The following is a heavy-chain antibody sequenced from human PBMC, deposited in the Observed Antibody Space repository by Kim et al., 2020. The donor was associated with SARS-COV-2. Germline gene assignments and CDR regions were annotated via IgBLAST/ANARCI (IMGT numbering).Heavy chain of an antibody. Sequence: ASVKVSCKASGYTFTSYAMHWVRQAPGQRLEWMGWINAGNGNTKYSQKFQGRVTITRDTSASTAYMELSSLRSEDTAVYYCARDWGLLRLFDYWGQGTLVTVSS. V-gene: IGHV1-3*01. CDR1: GYTFTSYA. D-gene: IGHD3-3*01. CDR3: ARDWGLLRLFDY. CDR2: INAGNGNT. J-gene: IGHJ4*02.